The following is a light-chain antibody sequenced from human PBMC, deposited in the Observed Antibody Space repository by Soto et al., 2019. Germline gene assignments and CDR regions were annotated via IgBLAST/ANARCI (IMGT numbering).Light chain of an antibody. J-gene: IGLJ1*01. CDR2: YFS. V-gene: IGLV2-11*01. CDR3: CSYAGRYTLYA. CDR1: SSDVGGYNY. Sequence: QSVLTQPRSVSGSPGQSVTISCTGTSSDVGGYNYVSWYQQHPGKAPKLMIDYFSKRPSGVPDRFSGSKSCNTSSLPTPAIQVEDEADYYCCSYAGRYTLYASGPGTKVPV.